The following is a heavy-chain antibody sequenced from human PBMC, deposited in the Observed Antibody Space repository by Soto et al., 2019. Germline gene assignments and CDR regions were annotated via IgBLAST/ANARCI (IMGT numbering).Heavy chain of an antibody. CDR3: AREIGFLEWLPAPYNWFDP. V-gene: IGHV4-61*01. Sequence: SETLSLTCTVSGGSVSSGSCYWSWIRQPPGKGLEWIGYIYYSGSTNYNPSLKSRVTISVDTSKNQFSLKLSSVTAADTAVYYCAREIGFLEWLPAPYNWFDPWGQGTLVTVSS. CDR2: IYYSGST. D-gene: IGHD3-3*02. J-gene: IGHJ5*02. CDR1: GGSVSSGSCY.